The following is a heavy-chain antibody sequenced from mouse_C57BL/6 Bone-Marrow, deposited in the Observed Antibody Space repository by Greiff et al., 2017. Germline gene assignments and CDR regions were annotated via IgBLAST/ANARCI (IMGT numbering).Heavy chain of an antibody. CDR1: GYTFTSYW. V-gene: IGHV1-50*01. J-gene: IGHJ2*01. CDR2: IDPSDSYT. Sequence: QVQLQQPGAELVKPGASVKLSCKASGYTFTSYWMQWVKQRPGQGLEWIGEIDPSDSYTNYNQKFKGKATLTVDTSSSTAYMQLSSRTSEDSAVYYGGRYGGGVFDYWGQGTTLTVSS. D-gene: IGHD1-1*01. CDR3: GRYGGGVFDY.